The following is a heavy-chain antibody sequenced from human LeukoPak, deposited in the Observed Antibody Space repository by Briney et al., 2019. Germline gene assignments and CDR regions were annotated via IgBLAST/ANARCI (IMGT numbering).Heavy chain of an antibody. CDR1: GFTFSSYA. J-gene: IGHJ4*02. CDR3: AKEVGRYCSSTSCYGTAYYFDY. V-gene: IGHV3-23*01. Sequence: GGSLRLSCVASGFTFSSYAMSWVRQAPGKGLEWVSTISGSGGSTYYADSVKGRFTISRDNSKNTLFPQMNSLRAEDTAVYYCAKEVGRYCSSTSCYGTAYYFDYWGQGTLVTVSS. D-gene: IGHD2-2*01. CDR2: ISGSGGST.